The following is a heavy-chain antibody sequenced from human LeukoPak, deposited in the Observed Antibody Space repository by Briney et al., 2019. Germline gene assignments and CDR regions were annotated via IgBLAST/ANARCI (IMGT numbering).Heavy chain of an antibody. CDR2: ISSSSSTI. D-gene: IGHD3-22*01. Sequence: GGSLRLSCAASGFTFSDYYMSWIRQAPGKGLEWVSYISSSSSTIYYADSVKGRFTISRDNAKNSLYLQMNSLRAEDTAVYYCARDTDSSDSYDAFDIWGQGTMVTVSS. V-gene: IGHV3-11*04. CDR3: ARDTDSSDSYDAFDI. CDR1: GFTFSDYY. J-gene: IGHJ3*02.